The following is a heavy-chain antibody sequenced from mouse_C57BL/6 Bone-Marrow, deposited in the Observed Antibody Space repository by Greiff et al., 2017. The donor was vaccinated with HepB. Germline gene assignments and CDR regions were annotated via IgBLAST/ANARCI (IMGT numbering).Heavy chain of an antibody. J-gene: IGHJ1*03. V-gene: IGHV14-4*01. CDR2: IDPENGDT. D-gene: IGHD5-1*01. CDR3: ARGYLWYFDV. CDR1: GFNIKDDY. Sequence: VQLQQSGAELVRPGASVKLSCTASGFNIKDDYMHWVKQRPEQGLEWIGWIDPENGDTEYASKFQGKATITADTSSNTAYLQLSSLTSEDTAVYYCARGYLWYFDVWGTGTTVTVSS.